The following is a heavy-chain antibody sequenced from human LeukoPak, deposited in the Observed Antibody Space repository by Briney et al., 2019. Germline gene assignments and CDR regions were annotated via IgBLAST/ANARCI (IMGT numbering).Heavy chain of an antibody. Sequence: GRSLRLSCAASGFTFSSYAMHWVRQAPGKGLEWVAVISYDGSNKYYADSVKGRFTISRDVSKNTLYLQMNSLRAEDTALYYCARGPYYRPFDYWGQGTLVTVSS. CDR1: GFTFSSYA. V-gene: IGHV3-30*04. J-gene: IGHJ4*02. CDR2: ISYDGSNK. D-gene: IGHD3-22*01. CDR3: ARGPYYRPFDY.